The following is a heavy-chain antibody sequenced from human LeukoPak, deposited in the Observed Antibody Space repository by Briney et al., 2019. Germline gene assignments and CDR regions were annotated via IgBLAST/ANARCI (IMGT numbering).Heavy chain of an antibody. V-gene: IGHV4-4*07. CDR3: ARAYGDYPRGDNWFDP. D-gene: IGHD4-17*01. J-gene: IGHJ5*02. CDR2: IYTSVST. CDR1: GGSISSYY. Sequence: SETLSLTCTVSGGSISSYYWTWIRQPPGKGLEWIGRIYTSVSTNYNPSLKSRVTMSVDTSKTQFSLKMSSVTAADTAVSYWARAYGDYPRGDNWFDPWGQGTLVTVSS.